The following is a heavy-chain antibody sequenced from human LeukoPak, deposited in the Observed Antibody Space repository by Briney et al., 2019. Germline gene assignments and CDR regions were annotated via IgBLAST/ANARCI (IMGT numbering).Heavy chain of an antibody. CDR3: AKDRHTPYGDYVGNWFDP. CDR2: ISGSGGST. V-gene: IGHV3-23*01. Sequence: GGSLRLSCAASGFTFSSYAMSWVRRAPGKGLEWVSAISGSGGSTYYADSVKGRFTISRDNSKNTLYLQMNSLRAEDTAVYYCAKDRHTPYGDYVGNWFDPWGQGTLVTVSS. D-gene: IGHD4-17*01. J-gene: IGHJ5*02. CDR1: GFTFSSYA.